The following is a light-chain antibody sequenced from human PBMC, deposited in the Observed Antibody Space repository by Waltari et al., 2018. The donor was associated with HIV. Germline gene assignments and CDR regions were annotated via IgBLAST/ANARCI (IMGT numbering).Light chain of an antibody. CDR1: QSLSSNY. J-gene: IGKJ1*01. V-gene: IGKV3-20*01. Sequence: EIVLTQSPGTLSLSPGERATLSCRASQSLSSNYLAWYQQKPGQAPRLLISGTSSRPTGIPDRSSGSGSETDFTLTISRLEPEDFAVYYCQQYGNSGTFGQGTKVDIK. CDR2: GTS. CDR3: QQYGNSGT.